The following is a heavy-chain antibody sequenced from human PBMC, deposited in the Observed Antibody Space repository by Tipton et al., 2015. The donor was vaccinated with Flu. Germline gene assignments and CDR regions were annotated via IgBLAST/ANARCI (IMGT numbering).Heavy chain of an antibody. CDR1: GGSISSSSYY. J-gene: IGHJ6*03. Sequence: TLSLTCTVSGGSISSSSYYWGWIRQPPGKGLEWIGSIYYSGSTNYNPSLKSRVTISVDTSKNQFSLKLSSVTAADTAVYYCARHAYYDILTGYERVMSTSYYYYMDVWGKGTTVTVSS. D-gene: IGHD3-9*01. CDR3: ARHAYYDILTGYERVMSTSYYYYMDV. V-gene: IGHV4-39*01. CDR2: IYYSGST.